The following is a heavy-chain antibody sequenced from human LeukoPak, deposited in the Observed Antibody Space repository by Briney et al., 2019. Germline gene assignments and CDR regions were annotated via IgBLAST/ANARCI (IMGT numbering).Heavy chain of an antibody. CDR3: ASSIRYFDWLAKDYAFDI. CDR1: GYTFTSYA. J-gene: IGHJ3*02. Sequence: ASVKVSCKASGYTFTSYAMHWVRQARGQRLEWMGWINAGNGNTKYSQEFQGRVTITRDTSASTAYMELSSLRSEDTAVYYCASSIRYFDWLAKDYAFDIWGQGTMVTVSS. D-gene: IGHD3-9*01. V-gene: IGHV1-3*03. CDR2: INAGNGNT.